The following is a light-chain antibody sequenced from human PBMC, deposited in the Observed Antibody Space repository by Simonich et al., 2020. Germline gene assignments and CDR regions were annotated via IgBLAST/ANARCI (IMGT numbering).Light chain of an antibody. V-gene: IGKV2D-29*02. Sequence: DIVMTQTPLSLSVTPGQPASISCKSSQSLLHCDGKTYLYWYLQKPSQSPQLLIYEVSNRVAGVPDRLSGSGSGTDFTLKISRVEAEDVGVYYCMQSIQLPWTFGQGTKVEIK. CDR1: QSLLHCDGKTY. CDR3: MQSIQLPWT. CDR2: EVS. J-gene: IGKJ1*01.